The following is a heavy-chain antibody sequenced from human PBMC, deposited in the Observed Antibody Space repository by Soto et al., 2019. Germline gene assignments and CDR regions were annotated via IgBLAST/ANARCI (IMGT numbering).Heavy chain of an antibody. D-gene: IGHD1-26*01. CDR1: GFIFSDHY. J-gene: IGHJ4*02. CDR2: ISGSTIYT. CDR3: ARSMKGGKNFDH. V-gene: IGHV3-11*03. Sequence: GGSLRLSCAASGFIFSDHYMSWIRQAPGKGLEWLAYISGSTIYTDYADSVKGRFTISRDNAKNSVYLQMNSLRVDDTAVYYCARSMKGGKNFDHWGQGT.